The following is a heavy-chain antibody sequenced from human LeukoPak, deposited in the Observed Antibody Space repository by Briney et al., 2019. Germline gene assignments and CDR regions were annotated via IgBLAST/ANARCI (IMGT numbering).Heavy chain of an antibody. V-gene: IGHV4-61*02. CDR1: GGSISSASYY. Sequence: SEALSLTCTVSGGSISSASYYWSWIRQPAGKGLEWIGRIYISGSTNYNPSLESRFTISLDTSKNQFSLKLSSVTAADTAVYYCARGGGDRNWFDPWGHGTLVTVSS. CDR2: IYISGST. D-gene: IGHD2-21*02. CDR3: ARGGGDRNWFDP. J-gene: IGHJ5*02.